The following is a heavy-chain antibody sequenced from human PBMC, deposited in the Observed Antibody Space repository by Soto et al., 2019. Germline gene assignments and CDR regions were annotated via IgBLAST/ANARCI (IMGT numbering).Heavy chain of an antibody. D-gene: IGHD2-21*01. J-gene: IGHJ1*01. V-gene: IGHV2-5*02. CDR3: AHKLIGQVIDWVVHS. CDR1: GFSLSTSGVT. Sequence: QITLKESGPTLVKPTQTLTLTCTFSGFSLSTSGVTVGWIRQPPGKALEGLGHIYWDDEKRYSPSLVSRLTNTKDTSKDQVVLTVSNMAPIDTDIYYCAHKLIGQVIDWVVHSWGQGTLVTVSS. CDR2: IYWDDEK.